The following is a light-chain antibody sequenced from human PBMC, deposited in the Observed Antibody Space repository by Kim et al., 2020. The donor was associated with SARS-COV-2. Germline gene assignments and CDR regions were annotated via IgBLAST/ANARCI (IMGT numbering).Light chain of an antibody. Sequence: PGEGATLSCRASHNIGINLAWYQQTRGQAPRLLIYDAAIRATGIPDKFSGSGSGTDFTLTISSLDPEDFAIYFCQQHSKSPPASSFGGRFQLEMK. CDR3: QQHSKSPPASS. V-gene: IGKV3-11*01. J-gene: IGKJ4*01. CDR2: DAA. CDR1: HNIGIN.